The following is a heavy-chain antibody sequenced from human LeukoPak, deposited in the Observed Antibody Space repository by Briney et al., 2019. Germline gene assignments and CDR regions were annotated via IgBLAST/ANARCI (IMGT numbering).Heavy chain of an antibody. V-gene: IGHV3-53*01. CDR1: GFTVSRTF. D-gene: IGHD6-19*01. J-gene: IGHJ4*02. Sequence: PGGSLRLSCAASGFTVSRTFTSWVRQAPGKGLEWVSVIYSDGNTYYADSVKGRSTISRDNSKNTVYFQMNSLRVEDTAVYYCARSGSGWFDFWGQGTLVTVSS. CDR2: IYSDGNT. CDR3: ARSGSGWFDF.